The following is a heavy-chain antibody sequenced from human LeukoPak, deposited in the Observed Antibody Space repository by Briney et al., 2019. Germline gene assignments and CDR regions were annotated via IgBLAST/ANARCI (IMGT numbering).Heavy chain of an antibody. CDR3: ARDNDKVVDH. D-gene: IGHD1-1*01. CDR1: GYTFSNYG. J-gene: IGHJ4*01. CDR2: ITAYNGNR. Sequence: ASVKVSCKPSGYTFSNYGISWVRQAPGQGLEWMGWITAYNGNRLYAQRFQGRITLTTDTSTSTSYMELRSLEYDDTAIYYCARDNDKVVDHWGQGTLVTVSS. V-gene: IGHV1-18*01.